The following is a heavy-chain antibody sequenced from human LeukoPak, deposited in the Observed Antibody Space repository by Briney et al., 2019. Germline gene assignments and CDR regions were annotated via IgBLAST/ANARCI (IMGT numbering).Heavy chain of an antibody. CDR2: INHSGST. CDR3: ARGLIIAKVMDV. V-gene: IGHV4-34*01. CDR1: GGSFSGYY. J-gene: IGHJ6*03. D-gene: IGHD6-13*01. Sequence: SETLSLTCAVYGGSFSGYYWSWIRQPPGKGLEWIGEINHSGSTNYNPSLKSRVTISVDTSKNQFSLKLSSVTAADTAVYYCARGLIIAKVMDVWGKGTTVTVSS.